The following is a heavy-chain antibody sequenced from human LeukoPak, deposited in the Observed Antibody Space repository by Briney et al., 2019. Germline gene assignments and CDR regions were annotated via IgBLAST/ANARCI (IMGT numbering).Heavy chain of an antibody. CDR1: GYTFTSYG. D-gene: IGHD3-9*01. CDR3: ARDIATILHQD. J-gene: IGHJ4*02. V-gene: IGHV1-18*01. CDR2: ISAYNGNT. Sequence: GASVKVSCKASGYTFTSYGISWVRQAPGQGLEWMGWISAYNGNTNYVQKFQGRVTMTTDTSTTTAYMELRSLRSDDTAVYYCARDIATILHQDWSQGTLVTVSS.